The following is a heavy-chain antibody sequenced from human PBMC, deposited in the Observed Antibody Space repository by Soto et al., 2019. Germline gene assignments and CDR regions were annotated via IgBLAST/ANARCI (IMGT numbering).Heavy chain of an antibody. CDR3: ARDAGLWFVESYGVYFDY. CDR1: GFTFSSYA. D-gene: IGHD3-10*01. CDR2: ISYDGSNK. Sequence: QVQLVESGGGVVQPGRSLRLSCAASGFTFSSYAMHWVREAAGKGLEWVAVISYDGSNKYYADSVKGRFTISRDNSKNTPYLQVNSLRAEDTAVYYCARDAGLWFVESYGVYFDYWGQGFLVTVSS. V-gene: IGHV3-30-3*01. J-gene: IGHJ4*02.